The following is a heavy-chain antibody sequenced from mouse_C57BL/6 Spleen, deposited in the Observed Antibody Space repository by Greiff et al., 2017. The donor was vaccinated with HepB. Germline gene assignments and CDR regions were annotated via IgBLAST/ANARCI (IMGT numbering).Heavy chain of an antibody. CDR1: GFTFSSYA. V-gene: IGHV5-4*01. Sequence: EVQVVESGGGLVKPGGSLKLSCAASGFTFSSYAMSWVRQTPEKRLEWVATISDGGSHTYYPDNVKGRFTISRDNAKNNLYLQMSHLKSEDTAMYYCARDLYHFDYWGQGTTLTVSS. CDR3: ARDLYHFDY. CDR2: ISDGGSHT. J-gene: IGHJ2*01.